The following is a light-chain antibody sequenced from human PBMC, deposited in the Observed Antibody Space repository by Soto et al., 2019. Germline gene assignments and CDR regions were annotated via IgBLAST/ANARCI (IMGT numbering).Light chain of an antibody. CDR2: GAS. CDR3: QQYNNWPPWT. CDR1: QSVSSN. J-gene: IGKJ1*01. V-gene: IGKV3-15*01. Sequence: IVMTQSPATLSVSPGERATLSCRASQSVSSNLAWYQQKPGQAPRFLIYGASTRATGSPARFSGSGSGTEFTLTISSLQSEDFAVYYCQQYNNWPPWTFGQGTKVEIK.